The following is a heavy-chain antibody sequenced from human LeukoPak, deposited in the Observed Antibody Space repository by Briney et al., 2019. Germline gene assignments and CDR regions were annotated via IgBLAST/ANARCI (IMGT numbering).Heavy chain of an antibody. CDR2: IYYSEST. CDR3: ARLTGQAVAGTFLDY. V-gene: IGHV4-59*08. Sequence: SETLSLTCTVSGGPICSYFWSWIRQPPGKGLEWIGYIYYSESTNYNPSLKSRVTISVDTSKNQFSLKMKSVTAGDKAVYYCARLTGQAVAGTFLDYWGQGTLVTVSS. D-gene: IGHD6-19*01. CDR1: GGPICSYF. J-gene: IGHJ4*02.